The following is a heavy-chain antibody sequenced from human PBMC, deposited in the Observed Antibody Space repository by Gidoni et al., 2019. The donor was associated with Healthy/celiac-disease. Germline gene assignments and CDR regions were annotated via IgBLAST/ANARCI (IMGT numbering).Heavy chain of an antibody. D-gene: IGHD4-17*01. J-gene: IGHJ3*02. Sequence: QVQLVQSGAEVKKPGSSVTVSCKASGGTFSSYAISWVRQAPGQGLEWMGGIIPIFGTANYAQKFQGRVTITADESTSTAYMELSSLRSEDTAVYYCRYDYGDFRGDAFDIWGQGTMVTVSS. CDR1: GGTFSSYA. V-gene: IGHV1-69*01. CDR2: IIPIFGTA. CDR3: RYDYGDFRGDAFDI.